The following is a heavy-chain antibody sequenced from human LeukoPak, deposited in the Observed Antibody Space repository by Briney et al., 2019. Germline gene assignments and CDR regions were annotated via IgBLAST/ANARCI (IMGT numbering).Heavy chain of an antibody. D-gene: IGHD3-10*01. V-gene: IGHV3-30*04. CDR1: GFTFSSYA. J-gene: IGHJ4*02. CDR2: ISYDGSNK. CDR3: AKDDAWLRFGE. Sequence: GGSLRLSCAASGFTFSSYAMHWVRQAPGKGLEWVAVISYDGSNKYYADSVKGRFTISRDNSKNTLYLEVISLTAEDTAVYYCAKDDAWLRFGEWSQGTLVTVSS.